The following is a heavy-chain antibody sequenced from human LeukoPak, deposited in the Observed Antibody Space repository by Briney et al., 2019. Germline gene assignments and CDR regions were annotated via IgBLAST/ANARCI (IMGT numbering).Heavy chain of an antibody. V-gene: IGHV5-51*01. CDR3: ARQGPYNFYFDY. J-gene: IGHJ4*02. D-gene: IGHD1-20*01. CDR2: IYPGDSDT. CDR1: GYRFTSYW. Sequence: AGESLKISCKGSGYRFTSYWVGWVRQMPGKGLEWMGVIYPGDSDTRYSPSLQGQVTFSADRSISTAYLQWSSLKASDTAMYYCARQGPYNFYFDYWGQGTLVTVSS.